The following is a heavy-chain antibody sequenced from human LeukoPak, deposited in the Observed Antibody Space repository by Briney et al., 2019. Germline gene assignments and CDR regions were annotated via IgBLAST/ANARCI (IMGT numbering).Heavy chain of an antibody. CDR3: ARADSSGSYRTRWFDP. CDR1: GFTFSTFS. V-gene: IGHV3-21*01. CDR2: ISSGSTYT. Sequence: PGGSLRLSCAVSGFTFSTFSMNWVRQAPGRGLEWVSSISSGSTYTYYADSVKGRFTISRDNAKNSLYLQMNSLRAEDTAVYYCARADSSGSYRTRWFDPWGQGTLVTVSS. D-gene: IGHD3-22*01. J-gene: IGHJ5*02.